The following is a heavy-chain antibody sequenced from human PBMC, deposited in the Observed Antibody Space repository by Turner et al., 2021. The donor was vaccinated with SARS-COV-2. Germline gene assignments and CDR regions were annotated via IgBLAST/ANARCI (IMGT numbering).Heavy chain of an antibody. Sequence: EVQLVESGGGLVQPGGSLRHSCSPSGFTVSSTYMNWVRQAPGKGLEWVSVIYSGGSTYYADSVKGRFTISRDNAKNTLYLQMNSLRAEDTALYYCARDLGGTSSLGGYFDYWGQGTLVTVSS. V-gene: IGHV3-66*02. CDR1: GFTVSSTY. CDR3: ARDLGGTSSLGGYFDY. J-gene: IGHJ4*02. CDR2: IYSGGST. D-gene: IGHD2-2*01.